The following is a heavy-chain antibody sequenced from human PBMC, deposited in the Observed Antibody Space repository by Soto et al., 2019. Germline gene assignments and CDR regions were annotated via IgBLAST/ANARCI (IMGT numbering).Heavy chain of an antibody. D-gene: IGHD6-13*01. CDR2: FYFSGST. CDR3: ARSIAAAGTDAWFDP. J-gene: IGHJ5*02. V-gene: IGHV4-59*01. CDR1: GGSISSYY. Sequence: PSETLSLTCTVSGGSISSYYWSWIRQPPGKGLEWIGFFYFSGSTNYNPSLKSRVTISVDTSKNQFSLKLSSVTAADTAVYYCARSIAAAGTDAWFDPWGQGTLVTVSS.